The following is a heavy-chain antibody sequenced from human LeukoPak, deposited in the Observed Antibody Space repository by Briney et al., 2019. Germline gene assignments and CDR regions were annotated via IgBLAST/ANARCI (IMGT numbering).Heavy chain of an antibody. D-gene: IGHD3-22*01. CDR3: ASYYYDSSGYYYFNY. V-gene: IGHV3-21*01. J-gene: IGHJ4*02. CDR2: ISSSSSYI. CDR1: GFTFSSYS. Sequence: PGGSLRLSCAASGFTFSSYSMNWVRQAPGKGLEWVSSISSSSSYIYYADSVKGRFTISRDNAKNSLYLQMNSLRAEDTAVYYCASYYYDSSGYYYFNYWGRGTLVTVSS.